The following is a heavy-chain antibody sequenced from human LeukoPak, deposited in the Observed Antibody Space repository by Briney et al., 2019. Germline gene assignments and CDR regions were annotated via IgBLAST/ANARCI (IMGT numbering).Heavy chain of an antibody. CDR3: ASIGVVISTYCYYGMDV. Sequence: GGSLRLSCAASGFTFSSYEMNWVRQAPGKGLEWVSYISSSGSTIYYADSVKGRFTISRDNAKNSLYLQMNSLRAEDTAVYYCASIGVVISTYCYYGMDVWGQGTTVTVSS. CDR1: GFTFSSYE. J-gene: IGHJ6*02. D-gene: IGHD3-3*01. V-gene: IGHV3-48*03. CDR2: ISSSGSTI.